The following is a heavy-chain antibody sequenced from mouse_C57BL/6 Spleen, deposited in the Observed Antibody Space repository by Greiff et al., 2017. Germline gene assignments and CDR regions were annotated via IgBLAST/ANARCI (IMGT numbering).Heavy chain of an antibody. V-gene: IGHV1-7*01. CDR3: AVYGSSTSY. CDR2: INPSSGYT. D-gene: IGHD1-1*01. Sequence: QVQLQQSGPELVKPGASVKISCKASGYTFTSYWMHWVKQRPGQGLEWIGYINPSSGYTKYNQKFKDKATLTADKSSSTAYMQLSSLTYEDSAVYYCAVYGSSTSYWGQGTTLTVSS. CDR1: GYTFTSYW. J-gene: IGHJ2*01.